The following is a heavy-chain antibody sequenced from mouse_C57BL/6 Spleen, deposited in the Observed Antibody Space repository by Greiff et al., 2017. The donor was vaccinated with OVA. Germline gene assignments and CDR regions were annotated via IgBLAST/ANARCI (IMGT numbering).Heavy chain of an antibody. CDR1: GYTFTSYW. V-gene: IGHV1-50*01. J-gene: IGHJ2*01. CDR2: IDPSDSYT. CDR3: ARYSNLDY. Sequence: QVQLQQSGAELVKPGASVKLSCKASGYTFTSYWMQWVKQRPGQGLEWIGEIDPSDSYTNYNQKFKGKATLTVDTSSSTAYMQLSSLTSEDSAVYYCARYSNLDYWGQGTTLTVSS. D-gene: IGHD2-5*01.